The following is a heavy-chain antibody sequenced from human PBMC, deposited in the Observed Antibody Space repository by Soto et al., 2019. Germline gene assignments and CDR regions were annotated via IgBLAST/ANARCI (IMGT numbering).Heavy chain of an antibody. CDR1: GFTFSSYA. J-gene: IGHJ4*02. D-gene: IGHD1-26*01. CDR3: AKDPGPFIVGATTFDY. CDR2: ISGSGGST. Sequence: GGSLRLSCAASGFTFSSYAMSWVRQAPVKGLEWVSAISGSGGSTYYADSVKGRFTISRDNSKNTLYLQMNSLRAEDTAVYYCAKDPGPFIVGATTFDYWGQGTLVTVSS. V-gene: IGHV3-23*01.